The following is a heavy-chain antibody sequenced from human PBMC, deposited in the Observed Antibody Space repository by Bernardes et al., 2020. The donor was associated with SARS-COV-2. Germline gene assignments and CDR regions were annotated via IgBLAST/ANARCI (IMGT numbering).Heavy chain of an antibody. D-gene: IGHD3-3*01. Sequence: SETLSLTCAVSGDSLSNSFWSWIRQPPGRGLEWIAYISYSGSSDYNPSLKSRVTISVDTSKSQFSLELRSVTAADTAVYYCARDRGEVMTLFGVVTGPQYSDFWGQGTLVTVSS. CDR3: ARDRGEVMTLFGVVTGPQYSDF. CDR2: ISYSGSS. V-gene: IGHV4-59*01. J-gene: IGHJ4*02. CDR1: GDSLSNSF.